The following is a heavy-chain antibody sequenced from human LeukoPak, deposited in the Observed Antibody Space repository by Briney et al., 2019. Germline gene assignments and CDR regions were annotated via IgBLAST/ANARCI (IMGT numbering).Heavy chain of an antibody. V-gene: IGHV3-9*01. CDR2: ISWNSGSI. Sequence: GGSLRLSCAASGFTFDDYAMHWVRQAPGKGVKWVSGISWNSGSIGYADSLKGRFTISRDNAKNSLYLQMNSLRAEDTALYYCAKVRGYSYGYFDYWGQGTLVTVSS. CDR3: AKVRGYSYGYFDY. CDR1: GFTFDDYA. J-gene: IGHJ4*02. D-gene: IGHD5-18*01.